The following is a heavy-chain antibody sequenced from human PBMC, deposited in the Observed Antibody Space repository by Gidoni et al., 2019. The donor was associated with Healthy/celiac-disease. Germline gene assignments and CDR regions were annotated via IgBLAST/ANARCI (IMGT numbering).Heavy chain of an antibody. CDR2: IDPVDSDT. Sequence: EVQLVQSRAVVKRPGDSLTSTCKGSGSSLTCYGSGWGRQMPGKGLEWMGIIDPVDSDTRYSPSFQSQVTISADKSISSAYLQWSSLKASDTAIYYCARLGFDIFSGYPLYYLDYWGQGTLVTVSS. V-gene: IGHV5-51*01. CDR1: GSSLTCYG. J-gene: IGHJ4*02. CDR3: ARLGFDIFSGYPLYYLDY. D-gene: IGHD3-9*01.